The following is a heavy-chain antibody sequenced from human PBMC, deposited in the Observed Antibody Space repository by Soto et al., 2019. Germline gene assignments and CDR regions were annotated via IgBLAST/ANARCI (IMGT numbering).Heavy chain of an antibody. CDR2: ISSSGGTI. CDR3: ARASSPRDPWLDY. V-gene: IGHV3-11*01. Sequence: PGGSLRLSCGASGFTFSDDYMSWIRQAPGKGLEWVSYISSSGGTIYYADSVKGRFTISRGNAKNSLFLQMNSLRADDTAVYYCARASSPRDPWLDYWGQGTLVTVSS. CDR1: GFTFSDDY. J-gene: IGHJ4*02. D-gene: IGHD5-18*01.